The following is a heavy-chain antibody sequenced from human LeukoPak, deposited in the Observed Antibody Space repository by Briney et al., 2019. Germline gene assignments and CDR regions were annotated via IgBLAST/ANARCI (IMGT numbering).Heavy chain of an antibody. Sequence: GGSLRLSCSASGFTFSIYAMHWVRQAPGKGLEWVSVIYSGGSTYYADSVKGRFTISRDNSKNTLCLQMNSLRAEDTAVYYCARGYCSSTSCYNIWGQGTLVTVSS. D-gene: IGHD2-2*02. CDR3: ARGYCSSTSCYNI. CDR1: GFTFSIYA. V-gene: IGHV3-66*01. J-gene: IGHJ4*02. CDR2: IYSGGST.